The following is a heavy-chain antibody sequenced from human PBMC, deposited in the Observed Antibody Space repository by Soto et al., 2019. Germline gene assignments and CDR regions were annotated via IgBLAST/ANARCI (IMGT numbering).Heavy chain of an antibody. CDR1: GFTFSSYA. Sequence: GSLRLSCAASGFTFSSYAMSWVRQAPGKGLEWVSAISGSGGSTYYADSVKGRFTISRDNSKNTLYLQMNSLRAEDTAVYYCAFIAAAHLYYYYMDVWGKGTTVTVSS. D-gene: IGHD6-13*01. CDR2: ISGSGGST. V-gene: IGHV3-23*01. J-gene: IGHJ6*03. CDR3: AFIAAAHLYYYYMDV.